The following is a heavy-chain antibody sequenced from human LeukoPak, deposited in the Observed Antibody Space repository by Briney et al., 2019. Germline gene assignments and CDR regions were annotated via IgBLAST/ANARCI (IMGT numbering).Heavy chain of an antibody. CDR2: IYRSEST. CDR1: GGSISSGGYP. D-gene: IGHD4-11*01. CDR3: ARGRLQVLGY. Sequence: PSETLSLTCAVSGGSISSGGYPWSWIRQPPGKGLEWIEYIYRSESTYHNPSLKSRVIISVDRSKNQFSLKLSSVTAADTAVYYCARGRLQVLGYWGKGTLVTVSS. V-gene: IGHV4-30-2*01. J-gene: IGHJ4*02.